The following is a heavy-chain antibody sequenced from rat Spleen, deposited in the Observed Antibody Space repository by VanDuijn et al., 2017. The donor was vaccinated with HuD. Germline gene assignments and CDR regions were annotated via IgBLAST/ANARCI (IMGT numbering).Heavy chain of an antibody. D-gene: IGHD1-11*01. CDR2: IIYDDTT. CDR3: TRHGGLRNWFAY. CDR1: GFTFSDYG. Sequence: EVQLVESGGGLVQPGRSLKLSCAASGFTFSDYGMAWVRQAPKKGLEWVATIIYDDTTYYRDSVKGRFTISRDNAKSTLYLQMDSLRSEDTATYYCTRHGGLRNWFAYWGQGTLVTVSS. V-gene: IGHV5-17*01. J-gene: IGHJ3*01.